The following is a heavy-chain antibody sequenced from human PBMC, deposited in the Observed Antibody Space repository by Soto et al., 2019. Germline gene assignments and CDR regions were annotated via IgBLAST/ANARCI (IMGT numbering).Heavy chain of an antibody. D-gene: IGHD5-12*01. CDR1: GGTFSSYA. CDR3: ARDWQEMATIEEGMDV. Sequence: QVQLVQSGAEVKKPGSSVKVSCKASGGTFSSYAISWVRQAPGQGLEWMGGIIPIFGTANYAQKFQGRVTITADESTSKAYLELSSLRSEATAVYYCARDWQEMATIEEGMDVWGQGTTVSVSS. CDR2: IIPIFGTA. V-gene: IGHV1-69*12. J-gene: IGHJ6*02.